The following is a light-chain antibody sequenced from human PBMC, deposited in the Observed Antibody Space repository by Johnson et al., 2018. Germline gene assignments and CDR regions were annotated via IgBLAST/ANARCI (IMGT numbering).Light chain of an antibody. CDR1: SSNVGNNY. V-gene: IGLV1-51*02. CDR2: ENN. CDR3: GTWDSSLSVGNV. Sequence: QSVLTQPPSVSAAPGQKVTISCSGSSSNVGNNYVSWYQQLPGTAPKLLIYENNKRPSGIPDRFYGSKSGTSATLGITGLQTGDEADYYCGTWDSSLSVGNVFVTWTNVTVL. J-gene: IGLJ1*01.